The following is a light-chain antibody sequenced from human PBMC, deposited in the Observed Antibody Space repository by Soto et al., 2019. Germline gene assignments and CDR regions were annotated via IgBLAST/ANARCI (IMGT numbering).Light chain of an antibody. CDR2: DVS. V-gene: IGLV2-11*01. Sequence: QSALTQPRSVSGSPGQSVTISCTGTSSDVGGYNYVSWYQQHPGKAPKLMIYDVSKRPSGVPDRFSGSKSGNTASLTISGLQAEDEADYCCCSYAGSSPYVFGTGTKLTVL. CDR3: CSYAGSSPYV. J-gene: IGLJ1*01. CDR1: SSDVGGYNY.